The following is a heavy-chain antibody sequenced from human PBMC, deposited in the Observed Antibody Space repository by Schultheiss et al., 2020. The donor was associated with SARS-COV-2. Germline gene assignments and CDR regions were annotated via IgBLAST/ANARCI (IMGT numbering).Heavy chain of an antibody. CDR2: ISSSSSYI. J-gene: IGHJ6*02. D-gene: IGHD2-2*01. Sequence: GESLKISCAASGFTFSSYSMNWVRQAPGKGLEWVSSISSSSSYIYYADSVKGRFTISRDNAKNSLYLQMNSLRAEDTAVYYCARDYCSSTSCKINYYYYGMDVWGQGTTVTVSS. CDR1: GFTFSSYS. V-gene: IGHV3-21*01. CDR3: ARDYCSSTSCKINYYYYGMDV.